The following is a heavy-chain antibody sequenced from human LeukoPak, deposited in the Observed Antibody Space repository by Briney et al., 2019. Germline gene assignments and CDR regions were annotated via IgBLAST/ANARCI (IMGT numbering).Heavy chain of an antibody. CDR3: AGGRSTSWNDAFDI. D-gene: IGHD2-2*01. CDR2: MYYIGSNSGST. CDR1: GDSIGSGNYY. Sequence: SETLSLTCTVSGDSIGSGNYYWGWIRQPPGKGLEWIGSMYYIGSNSGSTYYNPSLKSRVTISVDTSKNQFSLKLSSVTAADTAVYYCAGGRSTSWNDAFDIWGQGTMVTVSS. J-gene: IGHJ3*02. V-gene: IGHV4-39*07.